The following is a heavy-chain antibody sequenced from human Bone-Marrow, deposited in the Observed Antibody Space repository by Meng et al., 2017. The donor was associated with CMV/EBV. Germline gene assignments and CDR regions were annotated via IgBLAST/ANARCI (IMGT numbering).Heavy chain of an antibody. Sequence: CAVFGGAFSGYYWSWICQPPGKGLEWIGEINHSGSTNYNPSLKSRVTISVDTSKNQFSLKLSSVTAADTAVYYCARAAYGDYHWFDPWGQGTLVTVSS. CDR3: ARAAYGDYHWFDP. J-gene: IGHJ5*02. CDR2: INHSGST. CDR1: GGAFSGYY. D-gene: IGHD4-17*01. V-gene: IGHV4-34*01.